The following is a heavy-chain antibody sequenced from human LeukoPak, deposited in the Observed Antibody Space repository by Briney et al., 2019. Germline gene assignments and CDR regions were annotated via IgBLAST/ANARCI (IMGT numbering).Heavy chain of an antibody. CDR1: GGSINSHY. CDR3: ARRRSGGRDFDY. CDR2: IYTSGST. Sequence: SETLSLTCSVSGGSINSHYWSWIRQPPGKGLEWIGYIYTSGSTNYNPSLMSRVTILVDTSKNQFSLNLSSVTAADTAVYYCARRRSGGRDFDYWGRGTLVTVSS. D-gene: IGHD2-15*01. V-gene: IGHV4-4*09. J-gene: IGHJ4*02.